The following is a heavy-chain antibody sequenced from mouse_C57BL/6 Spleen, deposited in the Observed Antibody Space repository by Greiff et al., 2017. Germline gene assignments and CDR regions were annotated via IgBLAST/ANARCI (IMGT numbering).Heavy chain of an antibody. D-gene: IGHD3-2*02. CDR1: GYSFTGYY. CDR3: ARRAHSSGYVGY. J-gene: IGHJ2*01. CDR2: INPSTGGT. V-gene: IGHV1-42*01. Sequence: VQLQQSGPELVKPGASVKISCKASGYSFTGYYMNWVKQSPEKSLEWIGEINPSTGGTTYNQKFKAKATLTVDKSSSTAYMQLKSLTSEDSAVYYCARRAHSSGYVGYWGQGTTLTVSS.